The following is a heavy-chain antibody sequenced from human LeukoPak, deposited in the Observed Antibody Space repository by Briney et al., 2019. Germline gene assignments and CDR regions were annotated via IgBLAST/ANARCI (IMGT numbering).Heavy chain of an antibody. V-gene: IGHV3-7*04. CDR1: GFTFSTNW. D-gene: IGHD1-26*01. CDR3: ARGQSGSH. CDR2: INQDGSEK. Sequence: PGGSLRLSCAASGFTFSTNWMTWVRQAPGKGLEWVANINQDGSEKYYVDSVKGRFTISRDNAKNSLYLQMNSLRAEDTAVFYCARGQSGSHWGQGTLVTVSS. J-gene: IGHJ4*02.